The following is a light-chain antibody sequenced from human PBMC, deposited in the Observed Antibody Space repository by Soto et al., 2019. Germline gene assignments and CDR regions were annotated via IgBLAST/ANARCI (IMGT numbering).Light chain of an antibody. Sequence: DFPMTQSPSSVSASAGDRVIITCRASQDLRRWVAWYQQKAGQAPPLLIYATSTLQSGVPSRFSGSGSGTEFTLTISSLQPEDFATYYCQQANSFPHTLGGGTRVEIK. CDR3: QQANSFPHT. CDR2: ATS. V-gene: IGKV1-12*01. J-gene: IGKJ4*01. CDR1: QDLRRW.